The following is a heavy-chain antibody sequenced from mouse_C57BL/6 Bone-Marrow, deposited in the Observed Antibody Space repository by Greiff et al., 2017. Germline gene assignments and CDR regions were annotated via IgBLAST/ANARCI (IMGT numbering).Heavy chain of an antibody. D-gene: IGHD2-4*01. CDR2: IYPRSGNT. J-gene: IGHJ3*01. CDR3: ATLYYDYDLAWFAY. CDR1: GYTFTSYG. Sequence: QVQLQQSGAELARPGASVKLSCKASGYTFTSYGISWVKQRTGQGLEWIGEIYPRSGNTYYNEKFKGKATLTADKSSSTAYMELRSLTSEDSAVYFRATLYYDYDLAWFAYWGQGTLVTVSA. V-gene: IGHV1-81*01.